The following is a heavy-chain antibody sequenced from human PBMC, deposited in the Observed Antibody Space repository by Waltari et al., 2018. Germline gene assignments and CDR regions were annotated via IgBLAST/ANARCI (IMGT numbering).Heavy chain of an antibody. CDR2: IIPILGIE. Sequence: QVQLVQSGAEVKKPGSSVKVSCKASGGTFSSYTISWVRQAPGQGLEWMGRIIPILGIENNAQKFQGRFTITADKSTSTAYMELSSLRSEDTAVYYCAGARRYCSSTSCYTGYYFDYWGQGTLVTVSS. CDR1: GGTFSSYT. CDR3: AGARRYCSSTSCYTGYYFDY. V-gene: IGHV1-69*02. J-gene: IGHJ4*02. D-gene: IGHD2-2*02.